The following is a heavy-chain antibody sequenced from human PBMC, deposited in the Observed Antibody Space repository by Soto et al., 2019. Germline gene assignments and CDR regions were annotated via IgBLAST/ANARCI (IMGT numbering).Heavy chain of an antibody. V-gene: IGHV5-51*01. CDR3: ATSLGVAALRYYGMDV. Sequence: PGESLKISCKGSGYSFTNYWIGWVRQMPGKGLEWMGIIYPGDSKTTYSPSFRGQVSISVDKVISTAYLQWSSLKASDTAMYYCATSLGVAALRYYGMDVWGQGTTVTLSS. CDR1: GYSFTNYW. CDR2: IYPGDSKT. D-gene: IGHD2-15*01. J-gene: IGHJ6*02.